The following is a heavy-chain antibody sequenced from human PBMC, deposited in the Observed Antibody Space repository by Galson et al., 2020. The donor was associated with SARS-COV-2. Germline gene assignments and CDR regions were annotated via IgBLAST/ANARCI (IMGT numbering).Heavy chain of an antibody. CDR1: GFTFSSYS. J-gene: IGHJ5*02. Sequence: SCAASGFTFSSYSMNWVRQAPGKGLEWVSSISSSSSYIYYADSVKGRFTISRDNAKNSLYLQMNSLRAEDTAVYYCARDLGGSLPYNWFDPWGQGTLVTVSS. V-gene: IGHV3-21*01. CDR2: ISSSSSYI. CDR3: ARDLGGSLPYNWFDP. D-gene: IGHD5-12*01.